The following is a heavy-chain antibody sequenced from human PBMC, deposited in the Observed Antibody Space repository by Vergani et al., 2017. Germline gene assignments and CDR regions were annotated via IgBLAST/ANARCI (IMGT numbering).Heavy chain of an antibody. CDR3: ARAGGGYCTNGVCHYNWFDP. CDR2: TIPIFGTA. D-gene: IGHD2-8*01. V-gene: IGHV1-69*01. CDR1: GGTFSSYA. J-gene: IGHJ5*02. Sequence: QVQLVQSGAEVKKPGSSVKVSCKASGGTFSSYAISWVRQAPGQGLEWMGGTIPIFGTANYAQKFQGRVTITADESTSTAYMELSSLRSEDTAVYYCARAGGGYCTNGVCHYNWFDPWGQGTLVTVSS.